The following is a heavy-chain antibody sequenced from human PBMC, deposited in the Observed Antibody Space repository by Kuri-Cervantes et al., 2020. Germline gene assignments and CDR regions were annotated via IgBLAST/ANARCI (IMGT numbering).Heavy chain of an antibody. CDR1: GFTFSSYA. Sequence: GESLKISCAASGFTFSSYAMHWVRQAPGKGLEWVSAISGSGGSTYYADSVKGRFTISRDNSKNTLYLQMNSLRAEDTAVYYCARDRQAVYMDVWGKGTTVTVSS. D-gene: IGHD6-25*01. CDR2: ISGSGGST. V-gene: IGHV3-23*01. CDR3: ARDRQAVYMDV. J-gene: IGHJ6*03.